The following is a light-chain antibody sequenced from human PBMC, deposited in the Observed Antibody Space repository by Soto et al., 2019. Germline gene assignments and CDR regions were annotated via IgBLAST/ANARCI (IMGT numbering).Light chain of an antibody. CDR1: QSVSIY. V-gene: IGKV3-11*01. Sequence: EIVLTQSPATLSLSPGERATLSCRASQSVSIYLAWYQQKPGQAPRLLIYDASNRATGIPARFSGSGSGTDFTLTISSLEPEDFAVYYCQRRSDWPLTFGPGTKVDIK. J-gene: IGKJ3*01. CDR3: QRRSDWPLT. CDR2: DAS.